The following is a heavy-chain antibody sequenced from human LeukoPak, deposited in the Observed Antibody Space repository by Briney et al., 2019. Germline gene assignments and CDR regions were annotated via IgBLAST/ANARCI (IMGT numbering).Heavy chain of an antibody. CDR1: GYTFTGYY. J-gene: IGHJ5*02. V-gene: IGHV1-2*02. D-gene: IGHD3-3*01. CDR3: AREGKIEIFLHTTAELNWFDP. CDR2: INPNSGGT. Sequence: ASVKISCKASGYTFTGYYMHWVRQAPGQGLEWMGWINPNSGGTNYAQKFQGRVTMTRDTSISTAYMELSRLRSDDTAVYYCAREGKIEIFLHTTAELNWFDPWGQGTLVTVSS.